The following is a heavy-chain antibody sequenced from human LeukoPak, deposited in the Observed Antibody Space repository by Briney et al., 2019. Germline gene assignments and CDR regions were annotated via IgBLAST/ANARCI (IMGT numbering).Heavy chain of an antibody. Sequence: PSETLSLTCAVYGGSFSGYYWSWIRQPPGKGLEWIGEINHSGSTNYNPSLKSRVTISVDTSKNQFSLKLSSVTAADTAVYYCARGRRYCSSTSCPANWFDPWSQGTLVTVSS. V-gene: IGHV4-34*01. D-gene: IGHD2-2*01. CDR3: ARGRRYCSSTSCPANWFDP. J-gene: IGHJ5*02. CDR2: INHSGST. CDR1: GGSFSGYY.